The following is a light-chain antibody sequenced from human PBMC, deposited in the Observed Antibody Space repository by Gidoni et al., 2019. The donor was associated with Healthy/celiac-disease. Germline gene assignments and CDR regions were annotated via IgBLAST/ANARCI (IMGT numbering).Light chain of an antibody. Sequence: DIQMTQSPSSLSASVGDRVTITCQASQDISHYLNWYQQKPGKAPKLLIYDASNLETGVPSRFSGSGSGTDFTFTISSLQPEDIATYYCQQYDNLPWFGPGTKVDIK. CDR2: DAS. V-gene: IGKV1-33*01. J-gene: IGKJ3*01. CDR1: QDISHY. CDR3: QQYDNLPW.